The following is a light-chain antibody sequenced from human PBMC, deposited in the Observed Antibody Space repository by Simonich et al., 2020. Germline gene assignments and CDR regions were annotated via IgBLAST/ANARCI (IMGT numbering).Light chain of an antibody. CDR2: EGS. Sequence: QSALTQPASVSGSPGQSITISCTGTSSDVGGYNLVSWYQQHPGKAPKLMIYEGSKRPSVVSNRFSGSKSGNTASLTISGLQAEDEADYYCCSYAGSSTFNWVFGGGTKLTVL. CDR3: CSYAGSSTFNWV. V-gene: IGLV2-23*03. J-gene: IGLJ3*02. CDR1: SSDVGGYNL.